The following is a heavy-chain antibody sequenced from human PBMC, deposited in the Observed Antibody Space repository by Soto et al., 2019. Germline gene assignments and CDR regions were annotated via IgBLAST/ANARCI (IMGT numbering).Heavy chain of an antibody. CDR2: IKQDGSEK. J-gene: IGHJ3*02. CDR1: GFTFSSYW. CDR3: ARAHFWSGYYNAFDI. V-gene: IGHV3-7*01. Sequence: GGSLRLSCAASGFTFSSYWMSWVRQAPGKGLEWVANIKQDGSEKYYVDSVKGRFTISRDNAKNSLYLQMNSLRAEDTAVYYCARAHFWSGYYNAFDIWGQGTMVTVSS. D-gene: IGHD3-3*01.